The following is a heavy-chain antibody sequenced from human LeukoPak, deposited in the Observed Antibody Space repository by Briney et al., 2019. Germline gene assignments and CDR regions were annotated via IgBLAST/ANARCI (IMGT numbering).Heavy chain of an antibody. D-gene: IGHD2-15*01. CDR3: ARGEGYCSGGSCLVDY. CDR1: GGTFSSYA. Sequence: ASVKVSCKASGGTFSSYAISWVRQAPGQGLEWMGRIIPIFGTANYAQKFQGRVTITTDESTSTAYMELSSLRSEGTAVYYCARGEGYCSGGSCLVDYWGQGTLVTVSS. V-gene: IGHV1-69*05. J-gene: IGHJ4*02. CDR2: IIPIFGTA.